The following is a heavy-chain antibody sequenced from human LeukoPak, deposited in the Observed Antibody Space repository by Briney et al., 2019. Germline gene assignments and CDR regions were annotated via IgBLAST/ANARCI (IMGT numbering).Heavy chain of an antibody. CDR1: GYTFTSYG. Sequence: GASVKVSCKASGYTFTSYGISWVRQAPGQGLEWMGWISAYNGNTNYAQKLQGRVTMTTDTSTSTAYIELRSLRSDDTAVYYCARESSSWYWAWFDPWGQGTLVTVSS. CDR2: ISAYNGNT. D-gene: IGHD6-13*01. CDR3: ARESSSWYWAWFDP. V-gene: IGHV1-18*01. J-gene: IGHJ5*02.